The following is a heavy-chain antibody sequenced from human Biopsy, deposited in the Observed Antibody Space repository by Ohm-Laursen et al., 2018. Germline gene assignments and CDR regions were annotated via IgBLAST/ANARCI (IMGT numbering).Heavy chain of an antibody. D-gene: IGHD4-17*01. V-gene: IGHV4-34*08. J-gene: IGHJ4*02. CDR2: INQSGST. CDR1: GFTFSVYA. Sequence: LKLSCTASGFTFSVYAMHWVRQPPGKGLEWIGQINQSGSTNYNPSLKSRVTISADASKYEFSLRLTSVTAADTAVYFCGNEVYGRDYWGLGARVTVSS. CDR3: GNEVYGRDY.